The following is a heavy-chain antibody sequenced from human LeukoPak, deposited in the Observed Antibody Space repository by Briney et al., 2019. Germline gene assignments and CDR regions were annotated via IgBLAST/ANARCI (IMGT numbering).Heavy chain of an antibody. CDR3: ARHGESTMVRGVPSADY. V-gene: IGHV5-51*01. D-gene: IGHD3-10*01. CDR2: IYPGDSDT. J-gene: IGHJ4*02. Sequence: GESLKISCKGSGYSFTSYWIGWVRQMPGKGLEWMGIIYPGDSDTRYSPSFQGQVTISADKSISTAYLQWSSLKASDTAMYYCARHGESTMVRGVPSADYWGQGTLVTVSS. CDR1: GYSFTSYW.